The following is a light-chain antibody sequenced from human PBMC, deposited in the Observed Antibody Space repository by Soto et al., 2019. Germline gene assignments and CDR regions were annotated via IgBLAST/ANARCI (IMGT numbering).Light chain of an antibody. V-gene: IGKV3-20*01. Sequence: EIVLTQSPGTLSLSPGERATLSCRASQSVSSSYLAWYQQKPGQAPRLLIYGASSRATGIPDRFSGSGSGTDFTLTISRLEPEDFALYYCQQYGSSLLFTFGPRTKVDIK. J-gene: IGKJ3*01. CDR1: QSVSSSY. CDR2: GAS. CDR3: QQYGSSLLFT.